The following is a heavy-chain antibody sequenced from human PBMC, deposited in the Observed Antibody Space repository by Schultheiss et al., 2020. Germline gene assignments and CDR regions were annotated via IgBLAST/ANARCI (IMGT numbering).Heavy chain of an antibody. CDR1: GGTFSSYA. V-gene: IGHV1-69*06. CDR2: IIPIFGTA. CDR3: ARGRDSNYGMDV. J-gene: IGHJ6*02. D-gene: IGHD2/OR15-2a*01. Sequence: SVNVSCKASGGTFSSYAISWVRQAPGQGLEWMGGIIPIFGTANYAQKFQGRVTITADKSTSTAYMELSSLRSEDTAVYYCARGRDSNYGMDVWGQGTTVTVSS.